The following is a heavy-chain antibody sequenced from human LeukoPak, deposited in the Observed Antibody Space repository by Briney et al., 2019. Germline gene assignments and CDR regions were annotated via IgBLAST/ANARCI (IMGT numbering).Heavy chain of an antibody. CDR2: IYYSGST. D-gene: IGHD6-13*01. CDR3: ARLSPRHRYSSSWHSGYYYYYYYYMDV. V-gene: IGHV4-39*06. Sequence: SETLSLTCTGSGGSISSSSYYWGWIRQPPGKGLEWIGSIYYSGSTYYNPSLKSRVTISVDTSKNQFPLQLRSLTAADTAVYYCARLSPRHRYSSSWHSGYYYYYYYYMDVWGKGTTVTVSS. CDR1: GGSISSSSYY. J-gene: IGHJ6*03.